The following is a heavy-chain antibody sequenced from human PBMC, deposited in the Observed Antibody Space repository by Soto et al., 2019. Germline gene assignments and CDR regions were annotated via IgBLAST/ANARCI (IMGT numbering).Heavy chain of an antibody. D-gene: IGHD6-13*01. CDR3: VRRHVSATGIDWFDP. J-gene: IGHJ5*02. CDR1: GYTFTSYG. Sequence: QVQLVQSGTEVKKPGASVKVSCKASGYTFTSYGIHWVRQAPGQRLEWMGWINAANGDTKYSPKFQGIVTITRDTSASTAYMELSSLRSEDTAVCYCVRRHVSATGIDWFDPWGQGTLVTVSS. V-gene: IGHV1-3*01. CDR2: INAANGDT.